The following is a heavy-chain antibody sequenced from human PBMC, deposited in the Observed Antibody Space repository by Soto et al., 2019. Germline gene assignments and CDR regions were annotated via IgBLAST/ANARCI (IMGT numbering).Heavy chain of an antibody. D-gene: IGHD2-2*01. CDR1: GGSFSGCY. J-gene: IGHJ6*03. CDR2: INHSGST. V-gene: IGHV4-34*01. CDR3: VSAVVVPAAQNYYYYYMDV. Sequence: SETLSLTCAVYGGSFSGCYWSWIRQPPGKGLEWIGEINHSGSTNYNPSLKGRVTISVDTSKNQFSLKLSSVTAADTAVYYCVSAVVVPAAQNYYYYYMDVWGKGTTVTVSS.